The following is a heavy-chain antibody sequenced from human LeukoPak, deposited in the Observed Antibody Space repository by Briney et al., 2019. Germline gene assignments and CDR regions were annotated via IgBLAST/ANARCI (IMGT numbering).Heavy chain of an antibody. J-gene: IGHJ4*02. V-gene: IGHV3-74*01. Sequence: GGSLRLSCAASGFTFITYWMHWVRQAPGKGLVWVSRINSDGASTTYADSVKGRFTISRDNAKNTLYLQMNSLRADDTAMYYCARDTGYSNYDYWGQGTLVTVSS. CDR1: GFTFITYW. CDR2: INSDGAST. D-gene: IGHD4-4*01. CDR3: ARDTGYSNYDY.